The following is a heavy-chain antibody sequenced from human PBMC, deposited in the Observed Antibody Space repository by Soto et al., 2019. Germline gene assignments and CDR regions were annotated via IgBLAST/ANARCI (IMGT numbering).Heavy chain of an antibody. Sequence: LSLTCAVYGGSFSGYYWSWIRQPPGKGLEWIGEINHSGSTNYNPSLKSRVTISVDTSKNQFSLKLSPVTAADTAVYYCAREFKKVRFSLPRHYYGMDVWGQGTTVTVSS. CDR3: AREFKKVRFSLPRHYYGMDV. V-gene: IGHV4-34*01. CDR1: GGSFSGYY. CDR2: INHSGST. J-gene: IGHJ6*02. D-gene: IGHD3-3*01.